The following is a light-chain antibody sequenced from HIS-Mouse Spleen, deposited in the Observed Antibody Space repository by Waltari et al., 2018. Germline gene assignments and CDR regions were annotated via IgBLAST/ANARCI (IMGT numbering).Light chain of an antibody. Sequence: QSALTQPRSVSGSPGQSVTISCTGTSSDVGGYSCVSWYQQHPGKAPKLMIYDVSKRPSGVPDRFSGSKSGNTASLTISGLQAEDEADYYCCSYAGSYTGVFGTGTKVTVL. J-gene: IGLJ1*01. CDR2: DVS. CDR3: CSYAGSYTGV. V-gene: IGLV2-11*01. CDR1: SSDVGGYSC.